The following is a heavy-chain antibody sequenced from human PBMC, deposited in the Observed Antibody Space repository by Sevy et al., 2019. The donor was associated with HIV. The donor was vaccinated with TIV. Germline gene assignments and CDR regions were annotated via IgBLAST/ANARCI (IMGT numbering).Heavy chain of an antibody. CDR1: GFTFRSYG. CDR3: AKDVSDGYNYFLDF. D-gene: IGHD5-12*01. J-gene: IGHJ4*02. CDR2: IPNDGGNQ. V-gene: IGHV3-30*18. Sequence: GESLKISCAASGFTFRSYGMHWVRQAPGKGLEWVAVIPNDGGNQYYADSVKGRFTISRDNSKNTVYLQMNSLRAEDTAVYYCAKDVSDGYNYFLDFWGQGALVTVSS.